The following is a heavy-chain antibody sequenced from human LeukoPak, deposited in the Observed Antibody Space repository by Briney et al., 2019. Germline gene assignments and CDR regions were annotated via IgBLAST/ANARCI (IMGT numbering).Heavy chain of an antibody. CDR1: GLTFSSYA. D-gene: IGHD6-19*01. J-gene: IGHJ3*02. Sequence: KAGGSLRLSCAASGLTFSSYAMSWVRQAPGKGLEWVSSISGSGVTTYYAGSVKGRFTISRDNSKNTLFLQMNSLRAEDTTVYYCAKTSGFQKGAFDIWGQGTMVTVSS. CDR3: AKTSGFQKGAFDI. V-gene: IGHV3-23*01. CDR2: ISGSGVTT.